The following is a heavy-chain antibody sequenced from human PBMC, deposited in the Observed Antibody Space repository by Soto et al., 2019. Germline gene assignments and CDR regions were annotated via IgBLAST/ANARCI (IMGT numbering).Heavy chain of an antibody. CDR2: IDAGGGST. Sequence: EVQLLESGGGLVQPGASLRLSCTASGFTFSNLAITWVRQAPGKWREWVSTIDAGGGSTHYADSVKGRFTISRDNSKNTLYLQMNSQRAEDTAVYYCAILNAASGSYWGQGSLITVSS. V-gene: IGHV3-23*01. CDR3: AILNAASGSY. CDR1: GFTFSNLA. J-gene: IGHJ4*02. D-gene: IGHD6-25*01.